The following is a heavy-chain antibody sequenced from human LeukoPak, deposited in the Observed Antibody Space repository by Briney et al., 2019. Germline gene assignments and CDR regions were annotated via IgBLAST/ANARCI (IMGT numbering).Heavy chain of an antibody. CDR3: ARHRLGSGWSPLDY. J-gene: IGHJ4*02. CDR2: IYTSGST. CDR1: GGSISSGSYY. Sequence: IPSETLSLTCTVSGGSISSGSYYWSWIRQPAGKGLEWIGRIYTSGSTNYNPSLKSRVTISVDTSKNQFSLKLSSVTAADTAVYYCARHRLGSGWSPLDYWGQGTLVTVSS. V-gene: IGHV4-61*02. D-gene: IGHD6-19*01.